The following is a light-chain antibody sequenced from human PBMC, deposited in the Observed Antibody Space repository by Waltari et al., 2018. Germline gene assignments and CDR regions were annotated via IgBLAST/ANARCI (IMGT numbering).Light chain of an antibody. V-gene: IGKV3-20*01. Sequence: EIVLTQSPGTLSLSPGERATLSCRASQSVGRSLAWYQQKPGQAPRLLLYGASIRATGIPNRFSGGGSGTDFSLTISRLEPEDFAAYHCQHYVRLPVTFGQGTKVEIK. CDR2: GAS. CDR1: QSVGRS. CDR3: QHYVRLPVT. J-gene: IGKJ1*01.